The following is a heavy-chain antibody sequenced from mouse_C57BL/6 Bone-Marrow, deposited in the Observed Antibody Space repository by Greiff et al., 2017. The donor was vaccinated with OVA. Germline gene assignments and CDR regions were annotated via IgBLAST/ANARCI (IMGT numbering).Heavy chain of an antibody. Sequence: VQLQQSGAELARPGASVKLSCKASGYTFTSYGISWVKQRTGQGLEWIGEIYPRSGNTYYNEKFKGKDTLTADKSSSTAYMELRSLTSEDSAVDFCARDSSGYVGLFAYWGQGTLVTVSA. V-gene: IGHV1-81*01. J-gene: IGHJ3*01. CDR3: ARDSSGYVGLFAY. CDR1: GYTFTSYG. CDR2: IYPRSGNT. D-gene: IGHD3-2*02.